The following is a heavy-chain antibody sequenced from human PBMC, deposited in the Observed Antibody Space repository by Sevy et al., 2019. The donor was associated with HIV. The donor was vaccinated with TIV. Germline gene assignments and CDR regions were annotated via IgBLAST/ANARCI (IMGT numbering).Heavy chain of an antibody. J-gene: IGHJ6*02. CDR1: GFTFSNYA. Sequence: GGSLKLSCAASGFTFSNYAINWVRQAPGKGLEWVSRISGSGDSTFYADSVKGRFTISRDNSKNTVHLQMNSLRVEDTALYYCGKVVVPAEIGPFYYHAYGMDVWGQGTTVTVSS. CDR3: GKVVVPAEIGPFYYHAYGMDV. D-gene: IGHD2-2*01. V-gene: IGHV3-23*01. CDR2: ISGSGDST.